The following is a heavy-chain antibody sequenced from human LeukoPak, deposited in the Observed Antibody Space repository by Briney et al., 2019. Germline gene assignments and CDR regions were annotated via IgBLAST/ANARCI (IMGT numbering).Heavy chain of an antibody. CDR1: GFTLTTYS. Sequence: GGSLRLSCAASGFTLTTYSMHWVRQAPGKGLECVSIINSNGGATYYANSVKGRSTISRDNSKNTLFLQMGSLRAEDTAVYYCRGVGGTSDYWGQGTLVTVSS. CDR2: INSNGGAT. D-gene: IGHD1-26*01. J-gene: IGHJ4*02. CDR3: RGVGGTSDY. V-gene: IGHV3-64*01.